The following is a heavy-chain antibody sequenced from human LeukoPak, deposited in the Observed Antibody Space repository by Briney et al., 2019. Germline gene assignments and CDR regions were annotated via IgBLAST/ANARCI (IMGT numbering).Heavy chain of an antibody. Sequence: GGSLRLSCAASGFIFDDYGMSWVRQAPGKGLEWVSGINWKGGSTGYADSVKGRFTISRDNAKNSLYLQMNSLRAEDTAVYYCARERRVAAAGWGVGYYYYMDVWGKGTTVTVSS. V-gene: IGHV3-20*04. CDR3: ARERRVAAAGWGVGYYYYMDV. CDR1: GFIFDDYG. J-gene: IGHJ6*03. CDR2: INWKGGST. D-gene: IGHD6-13*01.